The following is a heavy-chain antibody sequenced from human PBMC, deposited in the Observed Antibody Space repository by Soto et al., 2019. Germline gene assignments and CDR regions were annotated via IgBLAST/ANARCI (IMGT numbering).Heavy chain of an antibody. Sequence: GASVKVSCKASGYTFASYGFSWVRQAPGQGLEWVAWISANSGDTNSAQKFQDRVTLTTDTSTSTAYMDLRSLRSDDTAVYYCARDFRDSCRGTSCIYFDYWGQGTLVTVSS. D-gene: IGHD2-2*01. CDR3: ARDFRDSCRGTSCIYFDY. J-gene: IGHJ4*02. CDR1: GYTFASYG. V-gene: IGHV1-18*01. CDR2: ISANSGDT.